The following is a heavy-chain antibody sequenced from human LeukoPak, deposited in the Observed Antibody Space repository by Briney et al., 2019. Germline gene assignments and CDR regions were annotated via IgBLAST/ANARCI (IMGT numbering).Heavy chain of an antibody. D-gene: IGHD3-10*01. V-gene: IGHV3-23*01. Sequence: GGSLRLSCAASGFTFSTYGMSWVRQAPGKGLECVSVTSGSGGSTYSADSVKGRVTISRDNSKNTLYLQMNSLRAEDTAVYYCAKSPAAKYYYGSGSYYNRASYYFDYWGQGTLVTVSS. J-gene: IGHJ4*02. CDR3: AKSPAAKYYYGSGSYYNRASYYFDY. CDR1: GFTFSTYG. CDR2: TSGSGGST.